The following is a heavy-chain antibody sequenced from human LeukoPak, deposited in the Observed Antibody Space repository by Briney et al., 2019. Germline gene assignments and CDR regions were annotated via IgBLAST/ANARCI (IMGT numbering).Heavy chain of an antibody. V-gene: IGHV4-39*02. CDR1: GDSISTSNSY. J-gene: IGHJ4*02. D-gene: IGHD6-6*01. Sequence: KASETLSLTCTVSGDSISTSNSYWGWIRQPPGKGLEWIGSIYYSGNTYYNASLKSRVTISVDTSKNQFSLKLTSVTAPDTAVYYCARDLDSSSSVEAWGYWGQGTLVTVSS. CDR3: ARDLDSSSSVEAWGY. CDR2: IYYSGNT.